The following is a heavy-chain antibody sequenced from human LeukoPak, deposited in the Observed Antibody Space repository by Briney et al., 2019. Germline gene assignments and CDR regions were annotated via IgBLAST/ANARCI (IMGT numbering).Heavy chain of an antibody. J-gene: IGHJ4*02. D-gene: IGHD5-24*01. CDR2: IYYSGTT. CDR3: ARKRWLQPFDY. V-gene: IGHV4-39*02. Sequence: PSETLSLTCTVSGGSISSYYWDWIRQPPGKGLEWIGSIYYSGTTYYSPSLKSRVTISVDTSKNHFSLKLSSVTAADTAVYYCARKRWLQPFDYWGQGTPVTVSS. CDR1: GGSISSYY.